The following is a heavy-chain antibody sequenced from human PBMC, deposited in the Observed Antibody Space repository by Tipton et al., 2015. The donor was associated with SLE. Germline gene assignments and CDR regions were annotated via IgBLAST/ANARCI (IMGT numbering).Heavy chain of an antibody. Sequence: TLSLTYTVSGGSISGYYWSWIRQPPGKGLEWIGYIYYSGSTNYNPSLKSRVTISVDTSKNQFSLKLSSVTAADTAVYYCAGGMPSGSYNYWGQGTLVTVSS. J-gene: IGHJ4*02. CDR3: AGGMPSGSYNY. D-gene: IGHD1-26*01. V-gene: IGHV4-59*01. CDR2: IYYSGST. CDR1: GGSISGYY.